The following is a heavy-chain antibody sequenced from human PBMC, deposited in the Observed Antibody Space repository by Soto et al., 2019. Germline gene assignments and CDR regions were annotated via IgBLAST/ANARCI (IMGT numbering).Heavy chain of an antibody. Sequence: QVQLQQWGAGLLKPSETLSLTCAVYGGSFSGYYWSWIRQPPWKGLEWIGEINHSGSTNYNPSLKSRFTISVDTSKTQFSLKLSSVTAADTAVYYCARGGWDYWGQGTLVTVSS. CDR1: GGSFSGYY. CDR3: ARGGWDY. V-gene: IGHV4-34*01. CDR2: INHSGST. J-gene: IGHJ4*02.